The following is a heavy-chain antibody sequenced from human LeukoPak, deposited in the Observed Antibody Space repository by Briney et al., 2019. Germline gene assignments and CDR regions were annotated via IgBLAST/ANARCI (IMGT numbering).Heavy chain of an antibody. CDR1: GGTFSSYA. CDR2: IIPIFGTA. D-gene: IGHD3-22*01. V-gene: IGHV1-69*05. Sequence: SVKVSCKASGGTFSSYAISWVRQAPGQGLEWMGGIIPIFGTANYAQKFQGRVTITTDESTSTAYMELSSLRSEDTAVYYCARERSYYYDSSGYYRQGDFDYWGQGTLVTVSS. J-gene: IGHJ4*02. CDR3: ARERSYYYDSSGYYRQGDFDY.